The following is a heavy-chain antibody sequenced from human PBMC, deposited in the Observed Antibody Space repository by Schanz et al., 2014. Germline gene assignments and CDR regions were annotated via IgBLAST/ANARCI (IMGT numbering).Heavy chain of an antibody. CDR2: ISRDGTTS. J-gene: IGHJ4*02. CDR3: AKRIESGEVY. Sequence: QVQLVESGGGLVKPGGSLRLSCAASGFIFNDYYMNWIRQVPGKGLEWLSYISRDGTTSYYADSVKGRFTISRDNAKTSLYLEMTSLRGEDTAVYYCAKRIESGEVYWGQGTLVTVSS. D-gene: IGHD3-10*01. CDR1: GFIFNDYY. V-gene: IGHV3-11*01.